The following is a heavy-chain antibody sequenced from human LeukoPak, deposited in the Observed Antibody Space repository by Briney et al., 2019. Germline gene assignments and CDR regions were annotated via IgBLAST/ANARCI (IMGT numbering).Heavy chain of an antibody. CDR1: GGSISSYY. Sequence: SETLSLTCTVSGGSISSYYWSWIRQPAGKGLEWIGRIYTSGSTNYNPSLKSRVTMSVDTSKNQFSLKLSSVTAADTAVYYCASGHPLEWLSPHYYYMDVWGKGTTVTVSS. V-gene: IGHV4-4*07. CDR2: IYTSGST. J-gene: IGHJ6*03. D-gene: IGHD3-3*01. CDR3: ASGHPLEWLSPHYYYMDV.